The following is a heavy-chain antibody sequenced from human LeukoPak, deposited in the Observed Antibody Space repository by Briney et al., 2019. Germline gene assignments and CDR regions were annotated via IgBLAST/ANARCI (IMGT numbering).Heavy chain of an antibody. CDR2: IRYDGSNK. D-gene: IGHD3-9*01. V-gene: IGHV3-30*02. J-gene: IGHJ6*03. CDR3: AKATAFEFREGYYYYMDV. CDR1: GFTFSSYG. Sequence: GGSLRLSCAASGFTFSSYGMHWVRQAPGKGLEWVAFIRYDGSNKYYADSVKGRFTISRDNSKNTLYLQMNSLRAEDTAVYYCAKATAFEFREGYYYYMDVWGKGTTVTISS.